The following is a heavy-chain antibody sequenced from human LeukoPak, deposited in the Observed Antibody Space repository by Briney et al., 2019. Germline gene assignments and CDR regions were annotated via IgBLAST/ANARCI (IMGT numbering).Heavy chain of an antibody. J-gene: IGHJ5*02. Sequence: SVKVSCKASGYTFTGYYMHWVRQAPGQGLEWMGWINPNSCGTNYAQKFQGRVTMTRDTSISTAYMELSRLRSDDTAVYYCATSYCSSTSCHGGYWFDPWGQGTLVTVSS. CDR1: GYTFTGYY. CDR2: INPNSCGT. V-gene: IGHV1-2*02. CDR3: ATSYCSSTSCHGGYWFDP. D-gene: IGHD2-2*01.